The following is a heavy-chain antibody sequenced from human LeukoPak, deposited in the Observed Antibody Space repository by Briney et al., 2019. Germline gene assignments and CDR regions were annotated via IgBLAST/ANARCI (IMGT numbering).Heavy chain of an antibody. D-gene: IGHD3-10*01. J-gene: IGHJ4*02. CDR2: ISSSSSYI. CDR3: ARDQGSGRNYFDY. CDR1: GFTFSSYS. V-gene: IGHV3-21*01. Sequence: PGGSLRLSCAASGFTFSSYSMNWVRQAPGKGLEWVSSISSSSSYIYYADSVKGRFTISRDNAKNSLYLQMNSLRAEDTAVYYCARDQGSGRNYFDYWGQGTLVTVSP.